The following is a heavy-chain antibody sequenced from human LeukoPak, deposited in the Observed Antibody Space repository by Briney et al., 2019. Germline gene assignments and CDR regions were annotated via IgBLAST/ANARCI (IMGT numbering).Heavy chain of an antibody. CDR1: GYIFTNYW. J-gene: IGHJ4*02. D-gene: IGHD3-16*02. CDR2: IYPGDSDT. CDR3: ARMIGLGGVSPYFDY. Sequence: KLGESLKISCKGSGYIFTNYWIGWVRQMPGEGLEWMGVIYPGDSDTRYSPSFQGQVTISADKSISTAYLQWSSLKASDTAIYFCARMIGLGGVSPYFDYWGQGTLVTVSS. V-gene: IGHV5-51*01.